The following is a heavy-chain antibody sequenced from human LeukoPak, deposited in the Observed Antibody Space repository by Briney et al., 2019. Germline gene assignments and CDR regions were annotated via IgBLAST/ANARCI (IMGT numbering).Heavy chain of an antibody. V-gene: IGHV4-39*07. Sequence: SETLSLTCTVSGGSISSSSYYWGWIRQPPGKGLEWIGSIYYSGSTYYNPSLKSRVTISVGTSKNQFSLKLSSVTAADTAVYYCARGEAYSGYEAPRTWGQGTLVTVSS. CDR1: GGSISSSSYY. CDR2: IYYSGST. CDR3: ARGEAYSGYEAPRT. J-gene: IGHJ5*02. D-gene: IGHD5-12*01.